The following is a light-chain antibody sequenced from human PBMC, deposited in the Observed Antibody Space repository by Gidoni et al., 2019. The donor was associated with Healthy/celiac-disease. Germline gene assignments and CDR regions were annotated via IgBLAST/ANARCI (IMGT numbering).Light chain of an antibody. CDR2: GAS. V-gene: IGKV3-20*01. CDR3: QQYGSSPET. J-gene: IGKJ1*01. Sequence: EIVLTQSPGTLSLSPGERATLSCSARHSVSSSYLAGYQQKPGQAPRPLIYGASSRATGIPDRFSGSGSGTDFTLTISRLEPEDFVVYYCQQYGSSPETFGHGTKVEIK. CDR1: HSVSSSY.